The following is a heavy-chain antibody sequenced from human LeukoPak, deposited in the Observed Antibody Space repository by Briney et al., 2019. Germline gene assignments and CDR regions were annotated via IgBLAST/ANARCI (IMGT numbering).Heavy chain of an antibody. D-gene: IGHD3-10*01. CDR1: GGSFSGYY. V-gene: IGHV4-34*01. CDR2: INHSGST. Sequence: SETLFLTCAVYGGSFSGYYWSWIRQPPGKGLEWIGEINHSGSTNYNPSLKSRVTISVDTSKNQVSLKLSSVTAADTAVYYCARGFSYYGSGSYYPYFDYWGQGTLVTVSS. J-gene: IGHJ4*02. CDR3: ARGFSYYGSGSYYPYFDY.